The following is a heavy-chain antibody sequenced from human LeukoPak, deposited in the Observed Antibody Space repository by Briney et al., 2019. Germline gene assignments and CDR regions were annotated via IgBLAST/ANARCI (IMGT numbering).Heavy chain of an antibody. CDR2: IYTSGST. CDR3: ARDRALMFSGSYNWFDP. Sequence: SQTLSLTCTVSGGSISSGSYYWSWIRQPAGKGLEWIGRIYTSGSTNYNPSLKSRVTISVDTSKNQFSLKLSSVTAADTAVYYCARDRALMFSGSYNWFDPWGQGTLVTVSS. CDR1: GGSISSGSYY. J-gene: IGHJ5*02. V-gene: IGHV4-61*02. D-gene: IGHD1-26*01.